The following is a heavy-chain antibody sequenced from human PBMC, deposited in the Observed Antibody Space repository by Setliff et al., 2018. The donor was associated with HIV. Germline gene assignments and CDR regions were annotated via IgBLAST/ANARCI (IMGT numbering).Heavy chain of an antibody. CDR3: ARGGLGIQNPFDI. V-gene: IGHV4-34*01. Sequence: SETLSLTCTVSGGSISNYYWSWIRQPAGKGLEWIGEINHSGSTNHRGSTNYNPSLKSRVTLSVDTSKNQFSLKLSSVTAADTAVYYCARGGLGIQNPFDIWGQGTMVTVSS. J-gene: IGHJ3*02. D-gene: IGHD7-27*01. CDR1: GGSISNYY. CDR2: INHSGSTNHRGST.